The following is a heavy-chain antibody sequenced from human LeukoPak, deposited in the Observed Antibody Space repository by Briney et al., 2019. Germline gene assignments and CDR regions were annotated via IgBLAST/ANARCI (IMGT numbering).Heavy chain of an antibody. CDR3: AKESGKFDY. CDR2: INEGGSA. V-gene: IGHV3-74*01. J-gene: IGHJ4*02. CDR1: GFTFTTYR. Sequence: PGGSLRLSCAASGFTFTTYRMEWVRQAPGKGLVWVSRINEGGSASYADSVKGRFTISRDNSKNSLYLEMNSLRTEDAAMYYCAKESGKFDYWGQGTLVAVSS.